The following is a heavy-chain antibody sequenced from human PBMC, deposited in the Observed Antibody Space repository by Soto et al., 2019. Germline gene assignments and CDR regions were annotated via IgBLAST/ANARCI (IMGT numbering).Heavy chain of an antibody. D-gene: IGHD1-7*01. V-gene: IGHV3-15*01. CDR3: TSGISDPLTPRNWNYVNYYYYMDV. CDR1: GFTFSNAW. CDR2: IKSKTDGGTT. J-gene: IGHJ6*03. Sequence: GGSLRLSCAASGFTFSNAWMSWVRQAPGKGLEWVGRIKSKTDGGTTDYAAPVKGRFTISRDDSKNTLDLQMNSLKTEDTAVYYCTSGISDPLTPRNWNYVNYYYYMDVWGKGTTVTVSS.